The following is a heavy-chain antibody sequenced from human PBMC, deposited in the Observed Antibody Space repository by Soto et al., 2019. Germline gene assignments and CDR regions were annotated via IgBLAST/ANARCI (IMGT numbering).Heavy chain of an antibody. CDR2: ISYDGGSQ. V-gene: IGHV3-30*18. CDR1: GFTFSSYG. D-gene: IGHD2-21*01. Sequence: QVELVESGGGVVHPGTSLRLSCAASGFTFSSYGLHWVRQAPGKGLEWVAGISYDGGSQYYADSVKGRFTISRDDSKNTLYLQMNSARSEDTAVYHCAKVWVEMSTNDAFDIWVQGTMVTVS. J-gene: IGHJ3*02. CDR3: AKVWVEMSTNDAFDI.